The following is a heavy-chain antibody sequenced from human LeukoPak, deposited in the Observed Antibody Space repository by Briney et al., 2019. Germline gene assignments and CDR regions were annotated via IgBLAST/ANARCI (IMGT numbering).Heavy chain of an antibody. J-gene: IGHJ4*02. CDR3: ASLFNNYYDSSGLDY. CDR1: GFTFSSYW. D-gene: IGHD3-22*01. Sequence: PGGSLRLSCAASGFTFSSYWMHWVRQAPGKGLVWVSRINSDGSSTSYADSVKGRFTISRDNAKNSLYLQMDSLRAEDTAVYYCASLFNNYYDSSGLDYWGQGTLVTVSS. CDR2: INSDGSST. V-gene: IGHV3-74*01.